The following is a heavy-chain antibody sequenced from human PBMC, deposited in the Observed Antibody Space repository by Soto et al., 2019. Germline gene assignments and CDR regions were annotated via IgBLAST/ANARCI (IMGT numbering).Heavy chain of an antibody. Sequence: SVKVSCKASGGTFSSYAISWVRQAPGQGLEWMGGIIPIFGTANYAQKFQGRVTITADESTSTAYMELSSLRSEDTAVYYCARDSKWLVLKALHYGLDVWGHGTSLTVSS. D-gene: IGHD6-19*01. CDR3: ARDSKWLVLKALHYGLDV. J-gene: IGHJ6*02. CDR1: GGTFSSYA. V-gene: IGHV1-69*13. CDR2: IIPIFGTA.